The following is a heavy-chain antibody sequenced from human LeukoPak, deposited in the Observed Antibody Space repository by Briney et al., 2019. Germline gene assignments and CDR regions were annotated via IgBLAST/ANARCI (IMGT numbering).Heavy chain of an antibody. V-gene: IGHV3-11*06. Sequence: KTGGSLRPSCAASGFTFSDYYMSWIRQAPGKGLEWVSYISSSSSYTNYADSVKGRFTISRDNAKNSLYLQMNSLRAEDTAVYYCASSGSYRFDYWGQGTLVTVSS. J-gene: IGHJ4*02. D-gene: IGHD1-26*01. CDR3: ASSGSYRFDY. CDR2: ISSSSSYT. CDR1: GFTFSDYY.